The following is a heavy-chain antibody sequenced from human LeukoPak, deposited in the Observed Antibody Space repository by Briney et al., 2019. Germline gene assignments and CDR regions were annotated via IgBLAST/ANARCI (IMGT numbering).Heavy chain of an antibody. V-gene: IGHV3-7*03. D-gene: IGHD4-17*01. J-gene: IGHJ4*02. Sequence: GGSLRLSCAASGFTFSSYWMSWVRQAPGKGLEWVANIKQDGSEKYYVDSVKGRFTISRDNSKNTQYLQMNSLRAEDTAVYYCAKGGMTTVYFDYWGQGTLVTVSS. CDR2: IKQDGSEK. CDR1: GFTFSSYW. CDR3: AKGGMTTVYFDY.